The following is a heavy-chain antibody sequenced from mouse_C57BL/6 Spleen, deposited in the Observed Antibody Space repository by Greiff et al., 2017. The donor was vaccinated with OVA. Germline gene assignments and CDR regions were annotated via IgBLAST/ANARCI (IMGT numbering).Heavy chain of an antibody. CDR2: INPNNGGT. CDR1: GYTFTDYN. J-gene: IGHJ4*01. V-gene: IGHV1-22*01. CDR3: ARSSNPSWYAMDY. D-gene: IGHD2-5*01. Sequence: VQLQQSGPELVKPGASVKMSCKASGYTFTDYNMHWVKQSHGKSLEWIGYINPNNGGTSYNQKFKGKATLTVNKSSSTAYMELRSLTSEDSAVYYCARSSNPSWYAMDYWGQGTSVTVSS.